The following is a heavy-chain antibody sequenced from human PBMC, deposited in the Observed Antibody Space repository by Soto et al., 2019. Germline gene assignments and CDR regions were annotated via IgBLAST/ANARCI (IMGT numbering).Heavy chain of an antibody. J-gene: IGHJ4*02. CDR3: ARVRAGIYYDSSGQSYYFDY. CDR1: GGSISSGDYY. CDR2: IYYSGST. D-gene: IGHD3-22*01. Sequence: PSETLSLTCTVSGGSISSGDYYWSWIRQPPGKGLEWIGYIYYSGSTYYNPSLKSRVTISVDTSKNQFSLKLSSVTAADTAVYYCARVRAGIYYDSSGQSYYFDYWGQGTLVTVSS. V-gene: IGHV4-30-4*01.